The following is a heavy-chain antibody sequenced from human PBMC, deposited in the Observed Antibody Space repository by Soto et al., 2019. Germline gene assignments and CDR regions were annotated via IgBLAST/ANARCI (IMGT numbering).Heavy chain of an antibody. CDR1: GFTVRSNL. D-gene: IGHD3-3*02. CDR2: VYSGGST. Sequence: GGSLRLSCAASGFTVRSNLMSWVRQAPGKGLEWVSVVYSGGSTYYADSVKGRFTISRDNSKNTLYLQMNSLRAEDTAVYYCASRILVSVAFDIWGQGTLVTVSS. V-gene: IGHV3-53*01. CDR3: ASRILVSVAFDI. J-gene: IGHJ3*02.